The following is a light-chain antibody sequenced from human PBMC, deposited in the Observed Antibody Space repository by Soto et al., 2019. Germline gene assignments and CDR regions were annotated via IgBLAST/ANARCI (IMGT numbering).Light chain of an antibody. V-gene: IGKV3-15*01. CDR3: QQYNNCPVPSWT. CDR2: GAS. J-gene: IGKJ1*01. CDR1: QSVSSN. Sequence: EIVMTQSPATLSVSPGERATLSCRASQSVSSNLAWYQQKPGQAPRLLIYGASTRATGIPARFSGSGSGTEFTLTISILQSEDFAVYYCQQYNNCPVPSWTFGQGTKVEIK.